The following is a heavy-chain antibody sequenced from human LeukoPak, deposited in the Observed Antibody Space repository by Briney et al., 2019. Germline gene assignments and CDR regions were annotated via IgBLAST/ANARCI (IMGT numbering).Heavy chain of an antibody. Sequence: PGGSLRLSCVASGFTFSSYAVSWVRQAPGKGLEWVSAISGSGGRTYYADSVKGRFTISRDNSKNTLYLQMNSLRAEDTAVYYCAKSITMIVVVMAAWGQGTLVTVSS. V-gene: IGHV3-23*01. D-gene: IGHD3-22*01. CDR3: AKSITMIVVVMAA. J-gene: IGHJ5*02. CDR2: ISGSGGRT. CDR1: GFTFSSYA.